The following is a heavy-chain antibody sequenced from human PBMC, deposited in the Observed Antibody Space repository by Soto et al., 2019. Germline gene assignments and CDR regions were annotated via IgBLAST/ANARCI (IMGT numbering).Heavy chain of an antibody. CDR3: ARGGGYYYHGMDV. J-gene: IGHJ6*02. CDR1: GYTFISQY. V-gene: IGHV1-46*01. CDR2: INPSGGTT. Sequence: ASVKVSCKXSGYTFISQYIHWVRQAPGQGPEWMGIINPSGGTTSYAQKFQGRVTMTTDTSTSTVYMDLSSLRSEDTAVYYCARGGGYYYHGMDVWGQGTTVTVSS.